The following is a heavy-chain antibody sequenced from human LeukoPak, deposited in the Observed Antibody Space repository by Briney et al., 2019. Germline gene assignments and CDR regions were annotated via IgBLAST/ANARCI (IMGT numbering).Heavy chain of an antibody. CDR1: GGPISSYY. J-gene: IGHJ6*03. CDR3: ARGSRFGELSYYYMDV. V-gene: IGHV4-59*01. Sequence: SETLSLTCTVSGGPISSYYWIWIRQPPGKGLEWIGYIYYSGSTNYNPSLKSRVTISVDTSKNQFSLNLSSVTPADTAVYYCARGSRFGELSYYYMDVWGKGTTVTVSS. D-gene: IGHD3-10*01. CDR2: IYYSGST.